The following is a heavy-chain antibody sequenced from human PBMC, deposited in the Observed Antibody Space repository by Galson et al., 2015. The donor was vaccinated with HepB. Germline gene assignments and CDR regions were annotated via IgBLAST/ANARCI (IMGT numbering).Heavy chain of an antibody. CDR1: GFTFSSYA. J-gene: IGHJ3*02. Sequence: SLRLSCAASGFTFSSYAMTWVRQAPGKGLEWVSVISGSGGSTHYVDSVKGRFTTSRDNSKNTLYLQMNSLRAEDTAVYYCAKFWSTSFWSYAFHIWGQGTMVTVSS. V-gene: IGHV3-23*01. CDR3: AKFWSTSFWSYAFHI. CDR2: ISGSGGST. D-gene: IGHD2-2*01.